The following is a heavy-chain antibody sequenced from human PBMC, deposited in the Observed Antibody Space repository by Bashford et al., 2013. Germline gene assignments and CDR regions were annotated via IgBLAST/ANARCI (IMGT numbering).Heavy chain of an antibody. Sequence: SETLSLTCAVYGGSFSGYYWTWIRQPPGKGLEWIGEINHSGSTNYNPSLKSRVTISVDTSKNQFSLKLSSVTAADTAVYYCARSPADGWLRPKCYFDYWGQGTLVTVSS. D-gene: IGHD5-12*01. V-gene: IGHV4-34*01. CDR1: GGSFSGYY. CDR3: ARSPADGWLRPKCYFDY. J-gene: IGHJ4*02. CDR2: INHSGST.